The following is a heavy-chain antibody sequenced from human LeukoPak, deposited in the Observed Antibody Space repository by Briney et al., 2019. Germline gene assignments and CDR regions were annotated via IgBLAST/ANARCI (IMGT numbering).Heavy chain of an antibody. Sequence: GGSLRLSCAASGFTFSSYTMNWVRQAPGKGLEWLSYISSTSSSIYYAASVKGRFTISRDNAKNSLYLQMNSLRDEDTAVYYCARKFYGSGNYYSDYWGQGTLVTVSS. CDR1: GFTFSSYT. V-gene: IGHV3-48*02. CDR2: ISSTSSSI. D-gene: IGHD3-10*01. CDR3: ARKFYGSGNYYSDY. J-gene: IGHJ4*02.